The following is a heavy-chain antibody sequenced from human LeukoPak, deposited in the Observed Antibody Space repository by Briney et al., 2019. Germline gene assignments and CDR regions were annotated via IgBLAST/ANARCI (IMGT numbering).Heavy chain of an antibody. V-gene: IGHV3-23*01. J-gene: IGHJ4*02. Sequence: GGSLRLSCAASGFTLSSYAMSWVRQAPGKGLEWVSAISGSGGSTYYADSVKGRFTISRDNSKNTLYLQMNSLRAEDTAVYYCAKGGRYYYGSGSVDYWGQGTLVTVSS. CDR1: GFTLSSYA. D-gene: IGHD3-10*01. CDR2: ISGSGGST. CDR3: AKGGRYYYGSGSVDY.